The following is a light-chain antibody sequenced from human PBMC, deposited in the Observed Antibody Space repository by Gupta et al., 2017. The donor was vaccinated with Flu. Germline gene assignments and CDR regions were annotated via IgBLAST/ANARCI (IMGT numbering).Light chain of an antibody. CDR1: SSDVGGYNY. CDR2: EVS. J-gene: IGLJ2*01. CDR3: SSYTSSSTLV. Sequence: HSALTQPASVSGSPGQSLTISCTGTSSDVGGYNYVSWYQQHPGKAPKLMSYEVSNRPSGVSKRFSGSKSGNTASLTSSGLQAEDEADYYCSSYTSSSTLVLGGGNKLTVL. V-gene: IGLV2-14*01.